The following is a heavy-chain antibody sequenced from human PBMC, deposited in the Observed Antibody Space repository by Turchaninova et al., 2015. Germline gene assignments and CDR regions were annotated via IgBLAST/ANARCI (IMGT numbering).Heavy chain of an antibody. CDR2: INDDGIST. V-gene: IGHV3-74*01. J-gene: IGHJ4*02. Sequence: EVPLVESGGGAIQPGGSLSLSCAACGFTFGGHWIAWVRQPPGKGLLWVSRINDDGISTNYADSVKGRFTISRDNAKETLYLQMNSLRVEDTAVYYCARGGGSFGSPTPVDYWGQGALVTVSS. CDR1: GFTFGGHW. CDR3: ARGGGSFGSPTPVDY. D-gene: IGHD3-16*01.